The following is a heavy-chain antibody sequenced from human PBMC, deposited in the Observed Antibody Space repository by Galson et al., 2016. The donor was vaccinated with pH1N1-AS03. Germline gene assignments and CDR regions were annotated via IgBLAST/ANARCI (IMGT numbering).Heavy chain of an antibody. V-gene: IGHV3-7*01. CDR1: GFTFTNYL. CDR3: ARDQDGFDSAIFDS. J-gene: IGHJ4*02. CDR2: INHDGSGR. D-gene: IGHD5-12*01. Sequence: SLRLSCAASGFTFTNYLMTWVRQAPGKGLEWVANINHDGSGRYYVDSARGRFTISRDNAKNSVYLQMNSLRAEDTAVYYCARDQDGFDSAIFDSWGQGTLVTVSS.